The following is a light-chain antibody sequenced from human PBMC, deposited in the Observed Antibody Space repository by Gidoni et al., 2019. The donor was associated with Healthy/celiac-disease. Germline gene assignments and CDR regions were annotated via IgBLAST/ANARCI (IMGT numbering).Light chain of an antibody. V-gene: IGKV3-11*01. CDR3: QQRSNWPT. CDR1: QSVSSY. CDR2: DAS. J-gene: IGKJ1*01. Sequence: EIVLTQSPATLSLSPGERATLPCRASQSVSSYLAWSQQKPGQDPRLLIYDASNMATGIPARFSGSGSGTDFTLTISSLEPEDFAVYYCQQRSNWPTFGQGTKVEIK.